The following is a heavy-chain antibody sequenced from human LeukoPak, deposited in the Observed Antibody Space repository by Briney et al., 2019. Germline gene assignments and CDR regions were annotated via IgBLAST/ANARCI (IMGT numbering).Heavy chain of an antibody. V-gene: IGHV4-34*01. D-gene: IGHD4-11*01. Sequence: SETLSLTCAVYGGSFSGYYWSWIRQPPGKGLVWIGEINHSGSTNYNPSLKSRVTISVDTSKNQFSMNLLSATAADAAEYYCARDSNYVRYWGQGTLVTVSS. J-gene: IGHJ4*02. CDR1: GGSFSGYY. CDR3: ARDSNYVRY. CDR2: INHSGST.